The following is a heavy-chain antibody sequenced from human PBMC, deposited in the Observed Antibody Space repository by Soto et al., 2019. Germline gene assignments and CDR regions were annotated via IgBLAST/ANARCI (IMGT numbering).Heavy chain of an antibody. CDR3: ARGGSGYTWFNEF. CDR2: IIPVFQTA. CDR1: GGLFSSYP. V-gene: IGHV1-69*13. Sequence: SVKVSCNASGGLFSSYPISWVRQVPGQGLEWMGGIIPVFQTAYYTQRFQGRVTITADESTNTAYMELSSLRSEDTAIYYCARGGSGYTWFNEFWGQGTLVTVSS. D-gene: IGHD3-22*01. J-gene: IGHJ4*02.